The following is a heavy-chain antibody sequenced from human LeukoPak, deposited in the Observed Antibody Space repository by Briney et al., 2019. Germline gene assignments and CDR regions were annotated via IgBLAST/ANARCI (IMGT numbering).Heavy chain of an antibody. CDR2: IYHSGNT. CDR3: ASTRRAAVAGRFDS. V-gene: IGHV4-4*09. CDR1: GASISSNY. J-gene: IGHJ4*02. D-gene: IGHD6-19*01. Sequence: SETLSLTCNVSGASISSNYWSWIRQPPGKGLEWIGYIYHSGNTNYSPSLESRVTMSVDESKNQFSLRVHFVSAADTAVYYCASTRRAAVAGRFDSWGQGTLVTVSS.